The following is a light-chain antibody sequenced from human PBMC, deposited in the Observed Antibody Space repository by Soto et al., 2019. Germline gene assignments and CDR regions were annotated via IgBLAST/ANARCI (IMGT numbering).Light chain of an antibody. CDR3: QQASIFPRT. CDR2: VAS. J-gene: IGKJ4*01. V-gene: IGKV1-12*01. CDR1: QDINRW. Sequence: DIQMTQSPSSVSASVGDRVTITCRASQDINRWLAWYQQKPGKAPKLLIYVASSLQSGVPSRFSGSGSGTDCTLTISSLQPEDAATYYCQQASIFPRTFGGGTNVEI.